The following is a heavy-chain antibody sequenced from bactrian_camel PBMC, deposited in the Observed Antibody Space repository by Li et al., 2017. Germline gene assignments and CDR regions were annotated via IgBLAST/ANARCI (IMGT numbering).Heavy chain of an antibody. CDR3: AADLRWCRSGYFDPQARLGY. J-gene: IGHJ6*01. CDR1: GYTYNRNC. V-gene: IGHV3S1*01. D-gene: IGHD2*01. CDR2: TIVGTKIT. Sequence: VQLVESGGGSVQAGGSLRLSCAASGYTYNRNCMGWLRQAPGKEREGVATIVGTKITSYADSVKGRFNISKDDAKKTLYLHMNNLKPEDTAMYYCAADLRWCRSGYFDPQARLGYWGQGTQVTVS.